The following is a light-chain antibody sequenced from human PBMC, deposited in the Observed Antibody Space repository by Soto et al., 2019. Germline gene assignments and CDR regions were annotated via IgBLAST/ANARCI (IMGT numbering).Light chain of an antibody. CDR1: QSISSW. V-gene: IGKV1-5*01. CDR3: QHPNSYSGA. CDR2: DAS. Sequence: EIRMAQSRSAVSASVGDRITITCRASQSISSWLAWYQQKPGKAPKLLIYDASSLESGVPSRFSGSGSGTEFTLTISSLQPADFATYYFQHPNSYSGAFGQGTKVDIK. J-gene: IGKJ1*01.